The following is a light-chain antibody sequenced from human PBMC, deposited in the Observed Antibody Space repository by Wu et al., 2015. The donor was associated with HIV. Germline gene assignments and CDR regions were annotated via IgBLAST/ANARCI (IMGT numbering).Light chain of an antibody. CDR2: GAS. J-gene: IGKJ1*01. V-gene: IGKV3-15*01. CDR1: QRISNN. CDR3: QQYNNGPRT. Sequence: TQSPGTLSLSPGARATLSCRASQRISNNYLAWYQQKPGQAPRLLIYGASTRATGIPARFSGSGSGTEFTLTISSMQSEDFAVYYCQQYNNGPRTFGQGTKVEVK.